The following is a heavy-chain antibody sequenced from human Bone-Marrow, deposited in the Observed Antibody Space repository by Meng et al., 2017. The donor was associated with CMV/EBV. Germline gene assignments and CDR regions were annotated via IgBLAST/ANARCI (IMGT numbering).Heavy chain of an antibody. D-gene: IGHD6-13*01. CDR2: IYYSGST. Sequence: QLQLKESAPGLVKSSVTLSQTCIVYGGSISSSSYYWGWIRQPPGKGLEWIGSIYYSGSTYYNPSLKSRVTISVDTSKNQFSLKLSSVTAADTAVYYCARVKKGMAMFDYWGQGTLVTVSS. CDR3: ARVKKGMAMFDY. J-gene: IGHJ4*02. V-gene: IGHV4-39*07. CDR1: GGSISSSSYY.